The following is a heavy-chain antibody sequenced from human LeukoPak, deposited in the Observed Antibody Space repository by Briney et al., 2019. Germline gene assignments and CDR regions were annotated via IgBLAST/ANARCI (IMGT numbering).Heavy chain of an antibody. J-gene: IGHJ5*02. CDR1: GYSFTSYW. CDR3: AKSSTVTNWFYP. V-gene: IGHV5-51*01. D-gene: IGHD4-17*01. Sequence: GESLKISCKASGYSFTSYWIGWVRQMPGKGLELMGLIYPGDSDTIYSPSFQGHVTISADKSISTAYLQWSSLKASDTAMYYCAKSSTVTNWFYPWGQGTLVTVSS. CDR2: IYPGDSDT.